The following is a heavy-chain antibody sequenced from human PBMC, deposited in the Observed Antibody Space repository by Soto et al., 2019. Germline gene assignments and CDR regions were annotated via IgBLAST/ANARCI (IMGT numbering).Heavy chain of an antibody. J-gene: IGHJ6*02. CDR2: IPFDASKG. CDR1: GFSFSNYN. CDR3: AKARDTSTWSGDLYHGMDV. V-gene: IGHV3-30*18. Sequence: GGSLRLSCAASGFSFSNYNFHWVRQAPGKGLEWVALIPFDASKGFYADSVKGRFTISRDNSENTLYLEMNSLRAGDTAMYYCAKARDTSTWSGDLYHGMDVWGQGTAVTVSS. D-gene: IGHD6-13*01.